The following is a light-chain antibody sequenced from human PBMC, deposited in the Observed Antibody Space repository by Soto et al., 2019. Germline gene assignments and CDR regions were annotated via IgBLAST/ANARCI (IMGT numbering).Light chain of an antibody. CDR1: SSDVGGYNY. CDR3: SSYTTSNTRQMV. Sequence: QSLLTQPASVSGSPGQSITISCPGASSDVGGYNYVSWYQHHPGKAPKLIIYDVSNRPSGVSNRFSGSKSGNTASLTISGLQPEDEADYYCSSYTTSNTRQMVFGTGTKVTVL. V-gene: IGLV2-14*03. CDR2: DVS. J-gene: IGLJ1*01.